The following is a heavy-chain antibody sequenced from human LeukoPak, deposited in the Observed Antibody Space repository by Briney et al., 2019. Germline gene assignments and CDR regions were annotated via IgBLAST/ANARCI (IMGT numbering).Heavy chain of an antibody. V-gene: IGHV1-2*02. D-gene: IGHD3-22*01. CDR2: INPNSGGT. CDR1: GGTFSSYA. CDR3: ARVLGYYDSSGYYYVLDY. J-gene: IGHJ4*02. Sequence: ASVKVSCKASGGTFSSYAISRVRQAPGQGLEWMGWINPNSGGTNYAQKFQGRVTMTRDTSISTAYMELSRLRSDDTAVYYCARVLGYYDSSGYYYVLDYWGQGTLVTVSS.